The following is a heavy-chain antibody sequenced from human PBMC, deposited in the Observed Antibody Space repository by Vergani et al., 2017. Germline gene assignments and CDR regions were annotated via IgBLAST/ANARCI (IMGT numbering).Heavy chain of an antibody. CDR3: ASKRGACRAAYCHSYDF. Sequence: QVQLQESGPGLVKPSETLSPTCTVLGDPVISTDYHLGWIRQPPGKGLEWIGSMDYSGSTSYNPSLESRISISFETPKNQFSLRLTSVTTADTAVYYCASKRGACRAAYCHSYDFWGPGTLVGVSS. CDR1: GDPVISTDYH. J-gene: IGHJ4*02. D-gene: IGHD2-15*01. CDR2: MDYSGST. V-gene: IGHV4-39*01.